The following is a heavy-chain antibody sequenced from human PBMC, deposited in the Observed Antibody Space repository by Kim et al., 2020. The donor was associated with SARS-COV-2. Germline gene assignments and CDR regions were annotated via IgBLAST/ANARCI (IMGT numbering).Heavy chain of an antibody. Sequence: ADSVKGRFTSTRDNSKNTLYLQMSSLRAEDTAVYYCGSLATAMVNGFDYWGQGTLVTVSS. V-gene: IGHV3-64D*09. J-gene: IGHJ4*02. CDR3: GSLATAMVNGFDY. D-gene: IGHD5-18*01.